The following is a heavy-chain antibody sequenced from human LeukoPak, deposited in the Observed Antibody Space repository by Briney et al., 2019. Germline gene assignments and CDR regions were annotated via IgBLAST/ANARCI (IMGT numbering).Heavy chain of an antibody. V-gene: IGHV1-8*03. Sequence: ASVRVSCKASGYTFTSYVNWVRQVTGQGLEWMGWMNPKSGNTGYAQKFQGRVTITRNTSISTAYMEVSSLRSEDTAVYYCARALRYFGSDAFDIWGQGTMVTVSS. CDR1: GYTFTSYV. CDR2: MNPKSGNT. J-gene: IGHJ3*02. D-gene: IGHD3-9*01. CDR3: ARALRYFGSDAFDI.